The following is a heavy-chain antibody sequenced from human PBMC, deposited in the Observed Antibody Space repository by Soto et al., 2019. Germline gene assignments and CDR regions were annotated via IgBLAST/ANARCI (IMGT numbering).Heavy chain of an antibody. D-gene: IGHD2-2*01. CDR2: ISANGQGI. CDR1: GFTFSTYA. V-gene: IGHV3-23*01. CDR3: AKDRHYPRDQLNY. J-gene: IGHJ4*02. Sequence: GGSLRLSCAASGFTFSTYALSWVRQAPGKGLEWVSAISANGQGIYYADSVRGRFTISRDNSKNTIFLHMDSLRAEDTAVYYCAKDRHYPRDQLNYWPQRTLVIFSS.